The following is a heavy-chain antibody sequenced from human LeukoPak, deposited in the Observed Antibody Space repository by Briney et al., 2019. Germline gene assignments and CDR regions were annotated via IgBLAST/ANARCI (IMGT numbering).Heavy chain of an antibody. Sequence: PGGSLRLSRAASGFTFSGYAMHWVRQAPGKGLEWVAIISYDGSNKYYADSVKGRFTISRDNSKNTLYLQMNSLRAEDTAVYYCAGDGSSSRYYYYYGMDVWGKGTTVTVSS. CDR3: AGDGSSSRYYYYYGMDV. CDR1: GFTFSGYA. CDR2: ISYDGSNK. V-gene: IGHV3-30*04. D-gene: IGHD6-13*01. J-gene: IGHJ6*04.